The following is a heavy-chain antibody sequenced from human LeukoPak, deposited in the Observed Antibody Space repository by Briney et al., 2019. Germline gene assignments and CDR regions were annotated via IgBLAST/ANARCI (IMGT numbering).Heavy chain of an antibody. J-gene: IGHJ6*02. CDR1: GFTFSSYG. CDR3: ARVRAGYCTSTSCYTGMDV. V-gene: IGHV3-30*03. Sequence: GRSLRLSCAASGFTFSSYGMHWVRQAPGKGLEWVALISYDGSNEYYADSVRGRFTISRDNSKFTLYMQMNSLRAEDTAVYYCARVRAGYCTSTSCYTGMDVWGQGTTVTVS. CDR2: ISYDGSNE. D-gene: IGHD2-2*01.